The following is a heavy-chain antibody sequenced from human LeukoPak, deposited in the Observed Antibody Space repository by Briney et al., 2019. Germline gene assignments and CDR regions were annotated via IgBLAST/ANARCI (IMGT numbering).Heavy chain of an antibody. V-gene: IGHV1-18*01. D-gene: IGHD3-22*01. CDR3: ARDRGPFYDSSSYSNNAFDI. J-gene: IGHJ3*02. CDR1: GYTFTSYG. Sequence: ASVKVSCKASGYTFTSYGISWVRQAPGQGLEWMGWISAYNGNTNYAQKLQGRVTMTTDTSTSTAYMELRSLRSDDTAVYYCARDRGPFYDSSSYSNNAFDIWGQGTMVTVSS. CDR2: ISAYNGNT.